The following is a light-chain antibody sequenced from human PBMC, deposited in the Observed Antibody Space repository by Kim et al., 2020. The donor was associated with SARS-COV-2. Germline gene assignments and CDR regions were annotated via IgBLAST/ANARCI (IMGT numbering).Light chain of an antibody. J-gene: IGLJ3*02. Sequence: QSIPISCSVTNNDFGSHDLVSWYQHHPGSAPKLVIYGDNQRPSGVSSRFSGSKSGNTASLTISGLYPEDEADYYCCSYANGGTWVFGGGTQLTVL. CDR1: NNDFGSHDL. CDR2: GDN. CDR3: CSYANGGTWV. V-gene: IGLV2-23*01.